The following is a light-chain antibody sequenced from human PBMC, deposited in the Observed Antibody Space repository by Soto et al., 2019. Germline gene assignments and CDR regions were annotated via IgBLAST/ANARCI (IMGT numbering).Light chain of an antibody. V-gene: IGKV3-15*01. Sequence: EIVMTQSPATRSVSPGERVTLSCRASQSVSSNLAWYQQKPGQAPRLLIYGVSTRASGISARFSGSGSETEFTLTISSLQSEDFAVYYCQQYNNWPRDTFGQGTRLEIK. J-gene: IGKJ5*01. CDR1: QSVSSN. CDR2: GVS. CDR3: QQYNNWPRDT.